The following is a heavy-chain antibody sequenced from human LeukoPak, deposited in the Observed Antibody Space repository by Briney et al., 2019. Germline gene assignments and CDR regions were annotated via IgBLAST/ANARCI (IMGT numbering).Heavy chain of an antibody. Sequence: SETLSLTCTVSGGSMSSNYWSWIRQPPGKGLEWIGYIYNSGTIYYSGSTNYNPSLLSRVTISVDTSKNQFSLKLRSVTAADTAVYYCARPFSGSYSDAFDLWGQGTMVAVSS. CDR2: IYNSGTIYYSGST. CDR1: GGSMSSNY. J-gene: IGHJ3*01. D-gene: IGHD1-26*01. CDR3: ARPFSGSYSDAFDL. V-gene: IGHV4-59*08.